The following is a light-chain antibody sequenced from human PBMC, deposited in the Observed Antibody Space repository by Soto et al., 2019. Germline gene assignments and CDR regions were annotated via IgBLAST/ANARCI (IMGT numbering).Light chain of an antibody. CDR3: MQGTHLPIT. CDR2: KVS. CDR1: QSLVYSDGNTY. V-gene: IGKV2-30*01. J-gene: IGKJ5*01. Sequence: EALMTQSPLSLPVTLGQPASISCRSSQSLVYSDGNTYLNWFQQRPGQSPRRLIYKVSNRDSGVPARFSGSGSGTDFALKISRVEAEDVGVYYCMQGTHLPITFGQGARLEIK.